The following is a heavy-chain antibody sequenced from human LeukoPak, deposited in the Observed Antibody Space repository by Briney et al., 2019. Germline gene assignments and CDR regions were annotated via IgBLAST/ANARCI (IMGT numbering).Heavy chain of an antibody. CDR3: ARGIVVVVAATPELDY. Sequence: ASVKVSGKASGYTFTGYYMHWVRQAPGQGLEWMGWINPNSGGTNYAQKFQGRVTMTRDTSISTAYMELSRLRSDDTAVYYRARGIVVVVAATPELDYWGQGTLVTVSS. CDR2: INPNSGGT. J-gene: IGHJ4*02. CDR1: GYTFTGYY. V-gene: IGHV1-2*02. D-gene: IGHD2-15*01.